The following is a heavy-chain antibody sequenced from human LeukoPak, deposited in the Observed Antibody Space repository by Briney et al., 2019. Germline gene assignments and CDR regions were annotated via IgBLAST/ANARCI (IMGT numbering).Heavy chain of an antibody. V-gene: IGHV5-51*01. D-gene: IGHD3-3*01. CDR3: ARHEVGGDSSSGYEYYYYMDV. Sequence: GESLKISCKASGYAFTNYWIGWVRPMPGKGLEWMGIIYPDDSDTKYSPSFQGQVTISVDESISTAYLQWSSLKASDTATYYCARHEVGGDSSSGYEYYYYMDVWGKGTAVTVSS. J-gene: IGHJ6*03. CDR2: IYPDDSDT. CDR1: GYAFTNYW.